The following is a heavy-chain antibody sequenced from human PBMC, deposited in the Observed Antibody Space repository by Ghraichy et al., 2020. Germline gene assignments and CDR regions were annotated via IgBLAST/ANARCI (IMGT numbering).Heavy chain of an antibody. Sequence: GGSLRLSCAASGFTFSGSAMHWVRQASGKGLEWVGRIRSKANSYATAYAASVKGRFTISRDDSKNTAYLQMNSLKTEDTAVYYCTRHVYGGQQLVHDYYYGMDVWGQGTTVTVSS. V-gene: IGHV3-73*01. D-gene: IGHD6-13*01. CDR1: GFTFSGSA. CDR3: TRHVYGGQQLVHDYYYGMDV. CDR2: IRSKANSYAT. J-gene: IGHJ6*02.